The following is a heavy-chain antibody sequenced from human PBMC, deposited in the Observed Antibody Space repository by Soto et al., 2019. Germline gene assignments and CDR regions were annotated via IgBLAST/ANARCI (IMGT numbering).Heavy chain of an antibody. Sequence: QVKLVESGGGVVQPGRSLRLSCAASGFVFTTYGMHWVRQAPGKGLEWVGVIWHDGSGTYYADALKGRFTISRDNSKNTLFLQMDRLTVEDTAVYYCVRDPVARRNRVRVVYFNLWGRGTQVTVSS. CDR1: GFVFTTYG. J-gene: IGHJ2*01. D-gene: IGHD3-3*01. CDR3: VRDPVARRNRVRVVYFNL. V-gene: IGHV3-33*01. CDR2: IWHDGSGT.